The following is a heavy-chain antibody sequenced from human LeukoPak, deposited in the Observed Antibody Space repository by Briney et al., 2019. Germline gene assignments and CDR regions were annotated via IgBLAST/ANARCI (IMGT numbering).Heavy chain of an antibody. CDR3: ARIGYGDYTDY. CDR2: INHSGST. V-gene: IGHV4-39*07. J-gene: IGHJ4*02. D-gene: IGHD4-17*01. Sequence: SETLSLTCTVSGGSISSSSYYWGWIRQPPGKGLEWIGEINHSGSTNYNPSLKSRVTISVDTSKNQFSLKLSSVTAADTAVYYCARIGYGDYTDYWGQGTLVTVSS. CDR1: GGSISSSSYY.